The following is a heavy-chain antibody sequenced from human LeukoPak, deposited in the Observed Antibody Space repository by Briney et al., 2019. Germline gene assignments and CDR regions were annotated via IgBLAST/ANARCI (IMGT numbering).Heavy chain of an antibody. V-gene: IGHV3-30*04. D-gene: IGHD3-10*01. J-gene: IGHJ6*04. Sequence: GSLRLSCAASGFTFRNFAFHWVRQPPGKGLEWAAVISYEGSVTYYAESVKGRFTISRDNFKNTLNLQMNSLRVEDTAVYYCVRDRAPWGGALGGAKGMDVWGEGTTVTVSS. CDR3: VRDRAPWGGALGGAKGMDV. CDR2: ISYEGSVT. CDR1: GFTFRNFA.